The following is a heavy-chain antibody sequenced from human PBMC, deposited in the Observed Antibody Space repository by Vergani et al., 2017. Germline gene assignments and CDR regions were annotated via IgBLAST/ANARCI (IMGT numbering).Heavy chain of an antibody. CDR2: IYYSGST. D-gene: IGHD3-22*01. V-gene: IGHV4-39*01. J-gene: IGHJ3*02. Sequence: QLQLQESGPGLVEPSETLSLTCTVSGGSISSSSYYWGWIRQPPGKGLEWIGSIYYSGSTYYNPSLKSRVTISVDTSKNQFSLKLSSVTAADTAVYYCARHHPRYFDSSSLGAFDIWGQGTMVTVSS. CDR1: GGSISSSSYY. CDR3: ARHHPRYFDSSSLGAFDI.